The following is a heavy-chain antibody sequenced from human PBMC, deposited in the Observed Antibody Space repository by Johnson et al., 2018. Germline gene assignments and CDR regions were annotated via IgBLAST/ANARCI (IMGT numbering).Heavy chain of an antibody. D-gene: IGHD6-6*01. J-gene: IGHJ3*02. CDR2: IIPIFGTT. V-gene: IGHV1-69*01. CDR3: ARPRSDIAARRGFEI. CDR1: GGTFSSYA. Sequence: QVQLVESGAEVKKPGSSVKVSCKTSGGTFSSYAISWVRQAPGQGLEWMGGIIPIFGTTNYAQKFQGRVTITADESTSTAYMELSSLTSEDTAGYYCARPRSDIAARRGFEIWGQGTMVTVSS.